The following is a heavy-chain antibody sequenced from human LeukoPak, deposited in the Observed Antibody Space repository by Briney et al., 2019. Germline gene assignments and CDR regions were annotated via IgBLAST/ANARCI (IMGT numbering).Heavy chain of an antibody. J-gene: IGHJ4*02. D-gene: IGHD5-24*01. CDR3: ARGAPWDGSSYFDY. CDR2: MNPNSGGT. CDR1: GYTFTSYD. Sequence: ASVKVSCKASGYTFTSYDINWVRQATGQGLEWMGWMNPNSGGTNYAQKFQGRVTMTRDTSISTAYMELSRLRSDDTAVYYCARGAPWDGSSYFDYWGQGTLVTVSS. V-gene: IGHV1-2*02.